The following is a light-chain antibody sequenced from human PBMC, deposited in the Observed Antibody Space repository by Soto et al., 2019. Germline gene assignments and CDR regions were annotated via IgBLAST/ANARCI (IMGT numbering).Light chain of an antibody. CDR3: QQLNSYPIT. Sequence: IQLTQSPSSLSASVGDRVTITCRASQGISSFLAWYQQKPGKAPKLLIYAASTLQTGVPSRFSGSGSGTDFTLTISSLQPADFGTYYCQQLNSYPITFGQGTRLEIK. CDR1: QGISSF. CDR2: AAS. J-gene: IGKJ5*01. V-gene: IGKV1-9*01.